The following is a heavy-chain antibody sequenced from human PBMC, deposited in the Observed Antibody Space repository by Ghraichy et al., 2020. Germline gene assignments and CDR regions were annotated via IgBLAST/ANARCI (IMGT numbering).Heavy chain of an antibody. Sequence: SETLSLTCTVSGGSISGANYYWSWLRQHPGKGLEWIGYIYYSGSADYNPSLKSRVIISVDTSKNHFSLRLTSVTAADTAVYYCARVAIASYFESWGQGTLVTVSS. V-gene: IGHV4-31*03. CDR3: ARVAIASYFES. CDR2: IYYSGSA. D-gene: IGHD6-13*01. CDR1: GGSISGANYY. J-gene: IGHJ4*03.